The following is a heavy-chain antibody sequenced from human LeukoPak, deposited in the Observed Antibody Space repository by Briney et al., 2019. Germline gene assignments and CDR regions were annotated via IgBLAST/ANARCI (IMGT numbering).Heavy chain of an antibody. V-gene: IGHV3-66*01. CDR3: ARDRDYYHDAFDI. D-gene: IGHD3-22*01. Sequence: PGGSLRLSCAASGFTVSISYMSWVRHAPGKGLEWVSAIYSDGTTYYADSVKDTFTISRDNSRNTLYLQMNSLRAEDTAVYYCARDRDYYHDAFDIWGQGTMVTVSS. CDR1: GFTVSISY. J-gene: IGHJ3*02. CDR2: IYSDGTT.